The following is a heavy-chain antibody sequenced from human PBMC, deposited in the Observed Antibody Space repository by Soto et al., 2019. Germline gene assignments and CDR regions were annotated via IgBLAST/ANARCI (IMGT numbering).Heavy chain of an antibody. V-gene: IGHV3-9*01. J-gene: IGHJ4*02. CDR1: GGKCVDYG. D-gene: IGHD7-27*01. CDR2: SSWNSGSI. CDR3: VEHGIAAPNTIAVFDY. Sequence: LPWSAAGGKCVDYGGRCVRQNPGKRSEWGSGSSWNSGSIGYGVSVKGRFRICRDYAGTSVYLLMHNRRAEDTALYYCVEHGIAAPNTIAVFDYWGQGTFVTVSP.